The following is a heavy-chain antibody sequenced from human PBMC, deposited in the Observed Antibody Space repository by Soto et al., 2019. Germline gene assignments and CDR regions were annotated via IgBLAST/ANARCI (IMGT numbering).Heavy chain of an antibody. V-gene: IGHV3-64D*08. CDR3: VKMGSREYYYYYGMDV. CDR2: ISSNGGST. Sequence: GGSLRLSCSASGFTFSSYAMHWVRQAPGKGLEYVSAISSNGGSTYYADSVKGRFTISRDNSKNTLYLQMSSLRAEDTAVYYCVKMGSREYYYYYGMDVWGQGTTVTVSS. CDR1: GFTFSSYA. D-gene: IGHD3-10*01. J-gene: IGHJ6*02.